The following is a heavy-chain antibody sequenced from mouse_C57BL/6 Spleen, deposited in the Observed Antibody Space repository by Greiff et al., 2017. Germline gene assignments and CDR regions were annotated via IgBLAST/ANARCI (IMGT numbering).Heavy chain of an antibody. CDR1: GFTFSSYG. CDR3: ARQVTGTDWYFDV. CDR2: ISSGGSYT. V-gene: IGHV5-6*01. J-gene: IGHJ1*03. D-gene: IGHD4-1*01. Sequence: EVHLVESGGDLVKPGGSLKLSCAASGFTFSSYGMSWVRQTPDKRLEWVATISSGGSYTYYPDSVKGRFTISRDNAKNTLYLQMSSLKSEDTAMYYCARQVTGTDWYFDVWGTGTTVTVSS.